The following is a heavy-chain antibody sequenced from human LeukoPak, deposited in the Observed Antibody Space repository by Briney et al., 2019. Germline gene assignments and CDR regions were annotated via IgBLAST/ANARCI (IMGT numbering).Heavy chain of an antibody. D-gene: IGHD6-13*01. J-gene: IGHJ4*02. V-gene: IGHV4-31*03. CDR1: GGSISSGGYY. CDR3: ARQSAAAAQSDY. Sequence: SETLSLTCTVSGGSISSGGYYWSWIRQHPGKGLEWIGYIYYSGSTYYNPSLKSRVTISVDTSKNQFSLKLSSVTAADTAVYYCARQSAAAAQSDYWGQGTLVTVSS. CDR2: IYYSGST.